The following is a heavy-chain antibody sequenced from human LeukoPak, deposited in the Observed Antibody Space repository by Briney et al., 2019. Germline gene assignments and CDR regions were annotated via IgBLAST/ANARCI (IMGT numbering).Heavy chain of an antibody. Sequence: GGALRLSCAAPGFTLCRHAMSWGRQAPGKGLEWVSAISGSGGSTYYADSVKGRFTISRDKSKNTLYLQMNSLRAEDTAVYYCAKGLAVAGHFDYWGQGTLVTVSS. D-gene: IGHD6-19*01. V-gene: IGHV3-23*01. CDR2: ISGSGGST. CDR3: AKGLAVAGHFDY. CDR1: GFTLCRHA. J-gene: IGHJ4*02.